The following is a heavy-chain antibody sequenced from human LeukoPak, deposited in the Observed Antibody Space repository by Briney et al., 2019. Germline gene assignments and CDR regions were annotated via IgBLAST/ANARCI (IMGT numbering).Heavy chain of an antibody. D-gene: IGHD3-10*01. CDR1: GFTFSSFW. J-gene: IGHJ5*02. V-gene: IGHV3-53*01. CDR3: ARGGSGSYPGGDNWFDP. Sequence: GGSLRLSCAASGFTFSSFWMSWVRQAPGKGLEWVSVIYSGGSPYYADSVKGRFTISRDNSKNTLYLQMNSLRVEDTAVYYCARGGSGSYPGGDNWFDPWGQGTLVTVSS. CDR2: IYSGGSP.